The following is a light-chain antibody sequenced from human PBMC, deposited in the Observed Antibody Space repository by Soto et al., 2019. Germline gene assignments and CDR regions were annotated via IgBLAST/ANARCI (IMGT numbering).Light chain of an antibody. J-gene: IGKJ4*01. CDR2: DTS. CDR1: HIVSSY. Sequence: EIVLTQSPGTLSLSVGERVTLSCRASHIVSSYLAWYQQTPGQAPRLLIYDTSNRATGTPDRFSGSGSGTDFTLTISRLEPEDFTVYYCQQYGSSPLTFGGGTTVEIK. V-gene: IGKV3-20*01. CDR3: QQYGSSPLT.